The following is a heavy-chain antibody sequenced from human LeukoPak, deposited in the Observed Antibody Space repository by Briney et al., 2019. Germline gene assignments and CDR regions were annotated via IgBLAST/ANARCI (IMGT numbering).Heavy chain of an antibody. J-gene: IGHJ6*03. Sequence: PSETLSLTCTVSGGSISSYYWGWIRQPPGKGLEWIGYIYYSGSTNYNPSLRSRVTISVDTSKNQFSLKLSSVTAADPAVYYCARTTEAHSSQTRYYSYYMDVWGKGPTVPVSS. V-gene: IGHV4-59*01. D-gene: IGHD6-6*01. CDR3: ARTTEAHSSQTRYYSYYMDV. CDR2: IYYSGST. CDR1: GGSISSYY.